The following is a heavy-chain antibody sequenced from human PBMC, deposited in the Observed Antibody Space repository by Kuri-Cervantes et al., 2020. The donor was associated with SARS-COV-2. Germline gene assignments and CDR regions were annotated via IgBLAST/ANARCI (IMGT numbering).Heavy chain of an antibody. CDR2: INHSGGT. CDR3: ARGLVAVVPSPVLGLGPHYYSYHVDV. Sequence: SETLSLTCAVFGGSFSGYQWGWIRQSPGKGLEWIGEINHSGGTNYNPSLKSRVIISADTSKNQFSLKMRSVTAADTAVYYCARGLVAVVPSPVLGLGPHYYSYHVDVWGHGTTVTVSS. CDR1: GGSFSGYQ. D-gene: IGHD2-2*01. J-gene: IGHJ6*02. V-gene: IGHV4-34*01.